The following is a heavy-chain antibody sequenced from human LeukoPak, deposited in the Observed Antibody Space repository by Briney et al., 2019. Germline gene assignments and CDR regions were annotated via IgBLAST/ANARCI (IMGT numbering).Heavy chain of an antibody. CDR3: AKGVRGHSYGNFDC. Sequence: PGGSLRLSCEVSGCTFSNYAMSWVRQAPGKGLEWVSAISGSGGSTYYADSVKGRFTISRDNSKNTLYLQMNSLRAEDTAVYYCAKGVRGHSYGNFDCWGQGTLVTVSS. V-gene: IGHV3-23*01. CDR2: ISGSGGST. J-gene: IGHJ4*02. D-gene: IGHD5-18*01. CDR1: GCTFSNYA.